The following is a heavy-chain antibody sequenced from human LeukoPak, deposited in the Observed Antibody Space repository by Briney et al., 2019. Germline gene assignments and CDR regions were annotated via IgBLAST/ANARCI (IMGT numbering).Heavy chain of an antibody. D-gene: IGHD5-24*01. Sequence: GASVKVSCKASGYTFTGYYMHWVRQAPGQGLEWMGLINPSAGNTNYAQRFQGRVTMTRNTSTSTVYMELSSLRSEDTAVYYCARIRDGYNDAYDIWGQGTMVTVPS. J-gene: IGHJ3*02. CDR3: ARIRDGYNDAYDI. V-gene: IGHV1-46*01. CDR1: GYTFTGYY. CDR2: INPSAGNT.